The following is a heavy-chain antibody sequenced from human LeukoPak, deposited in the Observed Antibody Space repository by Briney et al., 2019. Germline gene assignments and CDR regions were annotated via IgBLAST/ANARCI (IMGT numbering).Heavy chain of an antibody. D-gene: IGHD6-6*01. CDR1: GFTFSSYE. V-gene: IGHV3-48*03. CDR3: ARLSFFPIARHNWFDP. J-gene: IGHJ5*02. CDR2: ISSSGSTI. Sequence: GGSLRLTCAASGFTFSSYEMNWVRQAPGKGLEWVSYISSSGSTIYYADSVKGRFTISRDNAKNSLYLQMNSLRAEDTAVYYCARLSFFPIARHNWFDPWGQGTQVTVSS.